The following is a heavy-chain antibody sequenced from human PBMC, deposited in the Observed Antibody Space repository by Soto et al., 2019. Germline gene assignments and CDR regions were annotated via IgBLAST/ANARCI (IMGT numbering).Heavy chain of an antibody. CDR2: INAGNGDT. Sequence: ASVKVSCKTSGYTFTSYTMHWVRQAPGQRLEWMGWINAGNGDTKYSQKFQGRVTITRDTSASTAYMELSSLRSEDTAVVYCARSAQYGGNINYYYMDVWGKGTTVTVSS. D-gene: IGHD5-12*01. J-gene: IGHJ6*03. V-gene: IGHV1-3*01. CDR1: GYTFTSYT. CDR3: ARSAQYGGNINYYYMDV.